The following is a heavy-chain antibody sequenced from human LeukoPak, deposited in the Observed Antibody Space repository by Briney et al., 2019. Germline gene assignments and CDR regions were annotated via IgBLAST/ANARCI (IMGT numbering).Heavy chain of an antibody. Sequence: GGSLRLSCAASRFTFSSYEMNWVCQALGKGLEWVSYISSSGSTIYYADSVKGRFTISRDNAKNSLYLQMNSLRAEDTAVYYCARVTGQIDYWGQGTLVTVSS. V-gene: IGHV3-48*03. CDR1: RFTFSSYE. CDR2: ISSSGSTI. CDR3: ARVTGQIDY. D-gene: IGHD1-14*01. J-gene: IGHJ4*02.